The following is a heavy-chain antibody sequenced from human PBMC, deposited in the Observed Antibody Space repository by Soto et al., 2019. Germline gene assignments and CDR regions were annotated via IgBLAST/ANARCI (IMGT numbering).Heavy chain of an antibody. D-gene: IGHD4-17*01. CDR2: VFPIFGTV. Sequence: QVQLVQSGAEVKKPGSSVKVSCKASGGTFSSYTICWVRQAPGQGLEWMGGVFPIFGTVHYAQKFQGRVTITADDSTTTAYMELTSLRSEDTAVYFCARDLSHGDYGNNWFDPWGQGTLVTVSS. CDR1: GGTFSSYT. J-gene: IGHJ5*02. V-gene: IGHV1-69*01. CDR3: ARDLSHGDYGNNWFDP.